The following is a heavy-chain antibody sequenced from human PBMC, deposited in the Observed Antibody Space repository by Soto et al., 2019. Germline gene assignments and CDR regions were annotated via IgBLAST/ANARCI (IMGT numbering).Heavy chain of an antibody. Sequence: GGSLRLSCAASGFTFSTYAMHWVRQAPGKGLEWIVLISYDGSNKLYADSVKGRFTISRDNSKNTLYLQMNSLRAEDTAMYYCARDRPGRPHSFDFWGPGILVTLSS. CDR2: ISYDGSNK. D-gene: IGHD6-6*01. J-gene: IGHJ4*02. CDR3: ARDRPGRPHSFDF. V-gene: IGHV3-30-3*01. CDR1: GFTFSTYA.